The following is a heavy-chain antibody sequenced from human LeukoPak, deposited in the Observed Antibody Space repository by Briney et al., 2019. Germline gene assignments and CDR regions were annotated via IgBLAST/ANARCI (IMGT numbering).Heavy chain of an antibody. CDR3: AKDVAGVRGVRRGFDY. J-gene: IGHJ4*02. D-gene: IGHD3-10*01. CDR1: GFTFTSYA. V-gene: IGHV3-23*01. Sequence: PGGSLRLSCAASGFTFTSYAMSWVRQAPGKGLVWVSAIGGSGVSTYYADSVKGRFTISRDNSKNTLYLQMNSLRAEDTAIYYCAKDVAGVRGVRRGFDYWGQGTLVTVSS. CDR2: IGGSGVST.